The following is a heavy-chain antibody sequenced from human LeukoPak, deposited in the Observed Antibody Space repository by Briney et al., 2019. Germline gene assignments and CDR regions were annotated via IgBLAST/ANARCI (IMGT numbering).Heavy chain of an antibody. CDR3: ARVDPRYYYYYYMDV. Sequence: ASVKVSCKASGYTFTSYGISWVRQAPGQGLEWMGWISAYNGNTNYAQKLQGRVTMTTDTSTSTAYMELRSLRSDDTAVYYCARVDPRYYYYYYMDVWGKGTTVTVSS. V-gene: IGHV1-18*01. J-gene: IGHJ6*03. CDR2: ISAYNGNT. CDR1: GYTFTSYG.